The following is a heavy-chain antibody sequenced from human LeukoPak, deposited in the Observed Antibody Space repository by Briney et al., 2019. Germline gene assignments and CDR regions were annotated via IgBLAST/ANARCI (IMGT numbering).Heavy chain of an antibody. Sequence: PGGSLRLSCVASGFIFSAHPLHWVRQSPDNGLEWVALIGSDGSKKYYADSVRGRFTVSRENSNNTLFLQMNTLRADDTAVYFCARQMTSTRLFDSWGQGTLVTVPS. CDR1: GFIFSAHP. CDR2: IGSDGSKK. CDR3: ARQMTSTRLFDS. D-gene: IGHD5/OR15-5a*01. V-gene: IGHV3-30*04. J-gene: IGHJ4*02.